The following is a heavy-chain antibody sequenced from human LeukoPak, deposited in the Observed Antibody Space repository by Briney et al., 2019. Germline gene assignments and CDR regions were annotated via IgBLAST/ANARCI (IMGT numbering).Heavy chain of an antibody. CDR3: ARVDVTEYYFDY. V-gene: IGHV3-21*01. CDR1: GFTFSSYG. D-gene: IGHD2-21*02. J-gene: IGHJ4*02. Sequence: KAGGSLRLSCAASGFTFSSYGMNWVRQAPGKGLEWVSSISSSSSYIYYADSVKGRFTISRDNAKNSLYLQMNSLRAEDTAVYYCARVDVTEYYFDYWGQGTLVTVSS. CDR2: ISSSSSYI.